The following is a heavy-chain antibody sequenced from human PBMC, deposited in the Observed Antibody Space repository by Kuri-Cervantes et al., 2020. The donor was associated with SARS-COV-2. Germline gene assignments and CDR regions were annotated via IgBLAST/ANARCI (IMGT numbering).Heavy chain of an antibody. V-gene: IGHV4-39*01. CDR1: GGSISSSSYY. Sequence: SETLSLTCTVSGGSISSSSYYWGWIRQPPGKGLEWIGSIYYSGGTYYNPSLKSRVTISVDTSKNQFSLKLSSVTAADTAVYYCARGQSSITIFGVVIIPTIYYFDYWGQGTLVTVSS. J-gene: IGHJ4*02. D-gene: IGHD3-3*01. CDR2: IYYSGGT. CDR3: ARGQSSITIFGVVIIPTIYYFDY.